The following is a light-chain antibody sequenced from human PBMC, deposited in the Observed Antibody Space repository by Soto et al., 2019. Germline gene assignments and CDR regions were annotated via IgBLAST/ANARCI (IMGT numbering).Light chain of an antibody. CDR1: NNDFGGFNY. CDR3: SSYTSGSTLVL. V-gene: IGLV2-14*01. Sequence: QSALTQPASVSGSPGQSVTISCTGTNNDFGGFNYVSWYQQHPGKAPKLLISEVINRPSGVSNRFSGSKSGNTASLTISGLQAEDEAHYYCSSYTSGSTLVLFGGGTKVTVL. CDR2: EVI. J-gene: IGLJ3*02.